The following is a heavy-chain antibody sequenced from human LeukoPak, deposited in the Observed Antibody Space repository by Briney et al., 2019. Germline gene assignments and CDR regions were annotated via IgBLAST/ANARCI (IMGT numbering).Heavy chain of an antibody. CDR1: VYTFTGYL. CDR3: ARGAQWLVP. CDR2: ISGYDGNT. Sequence: ASVKVSCKASVYTFTGYLMHWVRQAPGQGLEWMGWISGYDGNTKYAQKFQGRVTMTTDTFTSTAYMELRNLTSDDTAVFYCARGAQWLVPWGQGTLVTVSS. J-gene: IGHJ5*02. V-gene: IGHV1-18*04. D-gene: IGHD6-19*01.